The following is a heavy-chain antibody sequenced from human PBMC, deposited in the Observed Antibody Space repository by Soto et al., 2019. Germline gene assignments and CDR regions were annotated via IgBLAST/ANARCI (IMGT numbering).Heavy chain of an antibody. CDR2: ISYDGSNK. Sequence: GGSLRLSCAASGFTFSSYAMHWVRQAPGKGLEWVAVISYDGSNKYYADSVKGRFTISRDNSKNTVYLQMNSLRAEDTAVYYCARDTERYSYDYAVDYWGQGTLVTVSS. V-gene: IGHV3-30-3*01. J-gene: IGHJ4*02. CDR3: ARDTERYSYDYAVDY. D-gene: IGHD5-18*01. CDR1: GFTFSSYA.